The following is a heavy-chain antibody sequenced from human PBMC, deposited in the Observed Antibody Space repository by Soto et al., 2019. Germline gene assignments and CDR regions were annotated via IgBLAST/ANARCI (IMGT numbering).Heavy chain of an antibody. Sequence: ESGGGLVQPGGSLRLSCAASGFTFTSYWMTWVRQAPGKGLEWVANIKQDGGEKYYVGSVKGRFTISRDNAENSLYLQLDSLGAGDAAVYYCGGGAFPIGGTYPLDSGGRGPLVPVSS. V-gene: IGHV3-7*04. CDR3: GGGAFPIGGTYPLDS. J-gene: IGHJ4*02. D-gene: IGHD3-16*02. CDR1: GFTFTSYW. CDR2: IKQDGGEK.